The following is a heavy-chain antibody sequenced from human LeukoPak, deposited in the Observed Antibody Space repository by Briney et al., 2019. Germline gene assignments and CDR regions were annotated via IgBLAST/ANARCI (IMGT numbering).Heavy chain of an antibody. CDR1: GFTFSSYW. Sequence: GGSMRLSCAASGFTFSSYWMHWVRQAPGKGLVWVSRIASDGSTVYADSVKGRFTISRDNAKDTVYLQMNSLRVEDTAVYYCIGSGGWPGYWGQGTLVTVSS. D-gene: IGHD1-26*01. J-gene: IGHJ4*02. V-gene: IGHV3-74*01. CDR2: IASDGST. CDR3: IGSGGWPGY.